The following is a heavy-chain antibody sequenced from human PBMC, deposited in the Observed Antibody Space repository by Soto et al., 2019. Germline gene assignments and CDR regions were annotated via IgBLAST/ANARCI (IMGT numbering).Heavy chain of an antibody. V-gene: IGHV3-7*01. D-gene: IGHD2-15*01. CDR1: GFTFSSYW. CDR3: ATGYCSGDNCVTPTAASDY. Sequence: GGSLRLSCAASGFTFSSYWMTWVRQAPGKGLEWVANIKEDGGEMYYVDSVKGRFTISRDNAKNSLFLQMNSLRAEDTALYYCATGYCSGDNCVTPTAASDYSGQGTLVTVSS. J-gene: IGHJ4*02. CDR2: IKEDGGEM.